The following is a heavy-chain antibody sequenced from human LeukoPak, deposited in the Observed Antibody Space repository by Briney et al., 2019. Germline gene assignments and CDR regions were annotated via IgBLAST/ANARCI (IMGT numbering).Heavy chain of an antibody. Sequence: GGSLRLSCAASGFTFSSYEVNWVRQAPGKGLEWVSYISSSGSTIYYADSVRGRFTISRDNAKNSLYLQLDSLGVEDTAVYYCGRAFPPLRTSSAGDLWGQGTLVTVSS. CDR2: ISSSGSTI. J-gene: IGHJ1*01. CDR1: GFTFSSYE. CDR3: GRAFPPLRTSSAGDL. V-gene: IGHV3-48*03. D-gene: IGHD3-16*01.